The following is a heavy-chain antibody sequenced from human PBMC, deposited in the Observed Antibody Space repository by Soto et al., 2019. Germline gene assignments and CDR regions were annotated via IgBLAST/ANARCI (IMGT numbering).Heavy chain of an antibody. D-gene: IGHD3-3*01. J-gene: IGHJ6*02. V-gene: IGHV3-15*07. CDR3: TTVDKLSPARLEFWYYYYGMDV. Sequence: GGSLRLSCAASGFTFSNAWMNWVRQAPGKGLEWVGRIKSKTDGGTTDYAAPVKGRFTISRDDSKNTLYLQMNSLKTEDTAVYYCTTVDKLSPARLEFWYYYYGMDVWGQGTTVTVSS. CDR2: IKSKTDGGTT. CDR1: GFTFSNAW.